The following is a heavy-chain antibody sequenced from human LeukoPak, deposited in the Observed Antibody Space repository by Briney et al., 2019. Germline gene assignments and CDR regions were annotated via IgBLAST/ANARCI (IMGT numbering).Heavy chain of an antibody. J-gene: IGHJ3*02. V-gene: IGHV2-5*02. CDR2: IYWDDDK. CDR1: GFSLSTSGVG. CDR3: AHRPNAFVVQGDAFDI. D-gene: IGHD3-16*01. Sequence: SGPTLVNPTQTLTLTCTFSGFSLSTSGVGVGWIRQPPGKALEWLALIYWDDDKRYSPSLKSRLTITKDTSKNQVVLTMTNMDPVDTATYYCAHRPNAFVVQGDAFDIWGQGTMVTVSS.